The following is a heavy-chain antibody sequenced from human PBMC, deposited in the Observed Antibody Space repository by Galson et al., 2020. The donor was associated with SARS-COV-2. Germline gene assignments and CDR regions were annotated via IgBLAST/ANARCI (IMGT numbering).Heavy chain of an antibody. J-gene: IGHJ4*02. CDR3: ARGAVADPVRKDY. CDR1: GGSMRSYY. D-gene: IGHD6-19*01. CDR2: IHYNGVT. Sequence: SETLSLTCSVSGGSMRSYYWSWIRRPPGTGLEWIGYIHYNGVTNYNPSLKSRVSISADTSKNNFFLALSPVAAADTAVYCGARGAVADPVRKDYWGQGTLVTVSS. V-gene: IGHV4-59*01.